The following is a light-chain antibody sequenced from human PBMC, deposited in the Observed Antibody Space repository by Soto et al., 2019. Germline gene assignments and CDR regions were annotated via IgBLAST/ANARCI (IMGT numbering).Light chain of an antibody. CDR3: QQYNNWPLT. CDR2: DAS. CDR1: QSVNRN. Sequence: EIVMTQSPATLSVSPGERATLSCRASQSVNRNLAWYQQKPGQTPRLLIYDASSRATGIPARFSGSGSGTDFTLTISSLQSEDFVVYYCQQYNNWPLTFSGGTNVEIK. V-gene: IGKV3-15*01. J-gene: IGKJ4*01.